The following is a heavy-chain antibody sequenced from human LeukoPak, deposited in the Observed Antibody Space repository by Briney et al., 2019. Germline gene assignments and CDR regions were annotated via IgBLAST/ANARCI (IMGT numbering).Heavy chain of an antibody. CDR2: ISSSSSTI. CDR1: GFTFSSYS. CDR3: ARDAPSKGYNWFDP. J-gene: IGHJ5*02. Sequence: GGSLRLSCAASGFTFSSYSMNWVRQAPGKGLEWVSYISSSSSTICYADSVKGRFTISRDNAKNSLYLRMNSLRAEDTAVYYCARDAPSKGYNWFDPWGQGTLVTVSS. V-gene: IGHV3-48*01.